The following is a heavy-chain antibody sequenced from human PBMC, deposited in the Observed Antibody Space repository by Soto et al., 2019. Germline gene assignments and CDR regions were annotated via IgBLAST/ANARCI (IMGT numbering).Heavy chain of an antibody. V-gene: IGHV4-34*01. CDR3: ARGRGYVYGSNFYGLDV. CDR2: INHSGTT. D-gene: IGHD6-25*01. CDR1: RGSFSCFY. Sequence: SETLSLTCGVYRGSFSCFYWSWVRQTPWGGLEWIGEINHSGTTNYNPSFQNRVTISVDKSTNNFSLKMTSVTAADAAVYYCARGRGYVYGSNFYGLDVWGQGTTVTVSS. J-gene: IGHJ6*02.